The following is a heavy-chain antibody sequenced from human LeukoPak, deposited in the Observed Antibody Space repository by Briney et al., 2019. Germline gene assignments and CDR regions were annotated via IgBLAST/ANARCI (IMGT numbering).Heavy chain of an antibody. Sequence: SETLSLTCGVYGGSFSGYYWSWIRQPPGKGLEWIGEINHSGSTNYNPSLKSRVTISVDTSKNQFSLKLSSVTAADTAVYYCARGSANWGSLDYWGQGTLVTVSS. V-gene: IGHV4-34*01. CDR1: GGSFSGYY. J-gene: IGHJ4*02. D-gene: IGHD7-27*01. CDR3: ARGSANWGSLDY. CDR2: INHSGST.